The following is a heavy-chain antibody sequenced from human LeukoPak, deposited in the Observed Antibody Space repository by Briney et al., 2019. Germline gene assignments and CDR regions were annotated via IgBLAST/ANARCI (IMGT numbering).Heavy chain of an antibody. V-gene: IGHV3-21*01. CDR2: ISSSGSYT. Sequence: GGSLRLSCAASGSTFSSYNMNWVRQAPGKGLEWVSSISSSGSYTYYADSVRGRFTISRDNAKNSLYLQMNSLRAEDTAVYYCARDLYRIVVVPHYFDYWGQGTLVTVSS. J-gene: IGHJ4*02. CDR3: ARDLYRIVVVPHYFDY. CDR1: GSTFSSYN. D-gene: IGHD3-22*01.